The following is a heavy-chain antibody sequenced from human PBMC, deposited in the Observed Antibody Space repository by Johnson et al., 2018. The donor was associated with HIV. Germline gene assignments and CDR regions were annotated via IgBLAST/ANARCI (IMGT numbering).Heavy chain of an antibody. CDR3: ARAAVAAPSAFDI. CDR2: ISHDGSNK. Sequence: QVQLVESGGGVVQPGRSLRLSCAASGFTFSRYGMHWVRQAPGTGLEWVAVISHDGSNKYYADSVKGRFTISRDNSKNTLYLQRNILRAGDTAVYYCARAAVAAPSAFDIWGQGTMVTVSS. D-gene: IGHD6-19*01. V-gene: IGHV3-30*03. J-gene: IGHJ3*02. CDR1: GFTFSRYG.